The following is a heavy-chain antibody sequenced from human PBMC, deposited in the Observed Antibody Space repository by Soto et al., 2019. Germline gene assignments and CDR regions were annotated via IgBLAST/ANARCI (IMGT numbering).Heavy chain of an antibody. V-gene: IGHV3-30*03. CDR3: GGGPYSFDY. CDR1: GFPFTSYG. J-gene: IGHJ4*02. Sequence: QVQLVESGGGVVQPGRSLRLSCAASGFPFTSYGMHWVREGPDKGLEWVAIISYDGSDKYYADSVKGRFTISRDNSKNTMYLRMKNLGPEDTALYYCGGGPYSFDYRGQGTLVIVSS. D-gene: IGHD3-10*01. CDR2: ISYDGSDK.